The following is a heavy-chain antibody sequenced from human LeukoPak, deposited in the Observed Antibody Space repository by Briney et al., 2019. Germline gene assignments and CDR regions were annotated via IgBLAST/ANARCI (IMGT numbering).Heavy chain of an antibody. CDR1: GYTFTSYG. J-gene: IGHJ4*02. Sequence: ASVKVSCKASGYTFTSYGISWVRQAPGQGLEWMGWISAYNGNTNYAQKLQGRVTMTTDTSTSTAYMELRSLRSDDTAVYYCAKGPLSIFEGTFDYWGQGTLVTVSS. CDR2: ISAYNGNT. D-gene: IGHD2/OR15-2a*01. V-gene: IGHV1-18*01. CDR3: AKGPLSIFEGTFDY.